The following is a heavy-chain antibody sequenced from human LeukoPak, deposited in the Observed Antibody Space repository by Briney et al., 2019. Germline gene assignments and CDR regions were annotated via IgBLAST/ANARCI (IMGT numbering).Heavy chain of an antibody. D-gene: IGHD1-1*01. J-gene: IGHJ4*02. CDR2: IYYSGST. CDR3: ARTYTGTYFVN. Sequence: SETLSLTCIVSGGSITSSSYYWGWIRQPPGKGLEWIGRIYYSGSTYYNPSLKSRVTISVDTSKNRFSLKLSSVTAADLAVYYCARTYTGTYFVNWGERPLVSVSS. CDR1: GGSITSSSYY. V-gene: IGHV4-39*01.